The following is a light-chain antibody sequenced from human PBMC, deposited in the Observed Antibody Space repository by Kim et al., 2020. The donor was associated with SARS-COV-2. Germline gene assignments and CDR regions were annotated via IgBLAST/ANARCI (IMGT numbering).Light chain of an antibody. CDR3: QQYNNWWT. CDR1: QGVSSN. CDR2: GAS. Sequence: SVSPGERATLSCRASQGVSSNLAWYQQKPGPAPRLLIYGASTRATGIPARFSGSGSGTEFTLTISSLQSEDCAVYYCQQYNNWWTFGQGTKVDIK. J-gene: IGKJ1*01. V-gene: IGKV3-15*01.